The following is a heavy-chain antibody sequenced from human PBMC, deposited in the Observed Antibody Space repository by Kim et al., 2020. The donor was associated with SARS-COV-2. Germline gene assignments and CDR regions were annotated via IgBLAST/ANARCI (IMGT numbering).Heavy chain of an antibody. D-gene: IGHD3-3*01. CDR2: IWFDGTNE. V-gene: IGHV3-33*01. Sequence: GGSLRLSCAASGLTFGDFGMHWVRQAPGKGLEWVAVIWFDGTNEYYADSVKGRFTISRDDSTNTLYLQMNSLRAEDTALYFCATEKSGYAFDYWGQGTLVTVSS. CDR1: GLTFGDFG. J-gene: IGHJ4*02. CDR3: ATEKSGYAFDY.